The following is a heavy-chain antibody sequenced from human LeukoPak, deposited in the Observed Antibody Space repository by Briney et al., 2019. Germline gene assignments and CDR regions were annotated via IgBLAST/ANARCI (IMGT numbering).Heavy chain of an antibody. CDR1: GYTFTGYY. J-gene: IGHJ4*02. CDR2: INPNSGGT. V-gene: IGHV1-2*02. CDR3: ARGDISSGWYSDH. D-gene: IGHD6-19*01. Sequence: ASVKVSCKASGYTFTGYYMHWVRQAPGQGLEWMGWINPNSGGTNYAQKFQGRVTMTRDTSISTAYMELSRLRSDDTAVYYCARGDISSGWYSDHWGQGTLVTVSS.